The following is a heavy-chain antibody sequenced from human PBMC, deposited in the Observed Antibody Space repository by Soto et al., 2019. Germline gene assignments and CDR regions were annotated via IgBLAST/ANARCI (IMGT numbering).Heavy chain of an antibody. V-gene: IGHV4-4*01. CDR2: MYHSGST. CDR1: GGSISSSNW. Sequence: QVQLQESGPGLVKPSGTLSLTCAVSGGSISSSNWWSWVRQPPGKGLEGIGEMYHSGSTNHNSSLKSRVNISVDKSKNQFSLNLSSVTAADTAVYCCARAHCSGGSCYSVQHWFDPWGQGTLVNVSS. D-gene: IGHD2-15*01. CDR3: ARAHCSGGSCYSVQHWFDP. J-gene: IGHJ5*02.